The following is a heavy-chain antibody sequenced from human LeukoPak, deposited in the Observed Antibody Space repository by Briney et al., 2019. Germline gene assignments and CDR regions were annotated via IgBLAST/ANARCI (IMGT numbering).Heavy chain of an antibody. D-gene: IGHD5-24*01. CDR3: ARHSVEMDAFDI. CDR1: GYTFTSYG. J-gene: IGHJ3*02. Sequence: ASVKVSCKASGYTFTSYGISWVRQAPGQGLEWMGWINPNSGGTNYAQKFQGRVTMTRDTSISTAYMELSRLRSDDTAVYYCARHSVEMDAFDIWGQGTMVTVSS. V-gene: IGHV1-2*02. CDR2: INPNSGGT.